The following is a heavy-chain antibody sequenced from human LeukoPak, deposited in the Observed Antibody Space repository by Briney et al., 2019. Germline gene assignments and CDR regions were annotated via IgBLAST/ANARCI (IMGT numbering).Heavy chain of an antibody. CDR3: TRESGAYSSCVL. Sequence: ASETVALLCAVSGGSITTTNWWSWVRQPPGKGLEWIGEVHLSGATNYNPSLESRVSMSIDKSKNHLSLEVTSVTAADTAIYYCTRESGAYSSCVLWGEGPLLTVSS. V-gene: IGHV4-4*02. CDR2: VHLSGAT. D-gene: IGHD1-26*01. J-gene: IGHJ1*01. CDR1: GGSITTTNW.